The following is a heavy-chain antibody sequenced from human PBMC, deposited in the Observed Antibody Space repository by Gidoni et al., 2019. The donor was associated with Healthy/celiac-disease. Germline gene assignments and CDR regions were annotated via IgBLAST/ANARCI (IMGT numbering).Heavy chain of an antibody. CDR3: ARSPYCSGGSCYSEYYYGMDV. V-gene: IGHV3-48*03. D-gene: IGHD2-15*01. J-gene: IGHJ6*02. CDR1: GFTFRSYE. Sequence: EVQLVESGGGLVQPGGSLRLSCAASGFTFRSYEMNWVRQDPGKGLEWVSYISSSGGTIYYADSVKGRFTISRDNAKNSLYLQMNSLRAEDTAVYYCARSPYCSGGSCYSEYYYGMDVWGQGTTVTVSS. CDR2: ISSSGGTI.